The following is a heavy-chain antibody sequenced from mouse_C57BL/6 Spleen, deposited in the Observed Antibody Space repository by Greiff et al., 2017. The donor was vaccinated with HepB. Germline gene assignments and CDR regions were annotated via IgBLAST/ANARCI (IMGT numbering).Heavy chain of an antibody. CDR1: GFTFSDYG. CDR3: ARVFYYDYAMDY. J-gene: IGHJ4*01. D-gene: IGHD2-1*01. CDR2: ISSGSSTI. Sequence: EVKLQESGGGLVKPGGSLKLSCAASGFTFSDYGMHWVRQAPEKGLEWVAYISSGSSTIYYADTVKGRFTISRDNAKNTLFLQMTSLRSEDTAMYYCARVFYYDYAMDYWGQGTSVTVSS. V-gene: IGHV5-17*01.